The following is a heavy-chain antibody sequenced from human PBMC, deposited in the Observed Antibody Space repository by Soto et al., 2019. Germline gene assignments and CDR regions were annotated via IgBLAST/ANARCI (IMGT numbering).Heavy chain of an antibody. CDR1: GFSVSSNY. D-gene: IGHD6-19*01. CDR3: VRTTAVAGAPEFDY. Sequence: GGSLRLSCASSGFSVSSNYMIWVRQAPGKGLEWVSVIYTGGSTHYAGSVKGRFTISRDNSKNTLYLQMNSLRAEDTAMYFCVRTTAVAGAPEFDYWGQGTLVTVSS. J-gene: IGHJ4*02. V-gene: IGHV3-53*05. CDR2: IYTGGST.